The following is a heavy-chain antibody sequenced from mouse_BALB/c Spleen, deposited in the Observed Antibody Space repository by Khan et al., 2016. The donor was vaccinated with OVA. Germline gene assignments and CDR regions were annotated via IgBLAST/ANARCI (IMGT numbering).Heavy chain of an antibody. J-gene: IGHJ2*01. CDR3: ARTARIKY. V-gene: IGHV3-2*02. Sequence: VQLKESGPGLVKPSQSLSLTCTVTGYSITSGYGWNWLRQFPGNKLEWMGYISYSGSTNYNPSLKSRFSISRDTAKNQFFLQLNSVTTEDTATYYCARTARIKYWGQGTTLTVSS. D-gene: IGHD1-2*01. CDR2: ISYSGST. CDR1: GYSITSGYG.